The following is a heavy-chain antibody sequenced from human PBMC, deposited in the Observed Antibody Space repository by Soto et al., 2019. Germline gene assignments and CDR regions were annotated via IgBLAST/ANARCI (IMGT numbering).Heavy chain of an antibody. D-gene: IGHD3-10*01. V-gene: IGHV6-1*01. CDR3: ARDFRVLLWFGERAVYYYGMDV. Sequence: TLSLTCAISGDSVSRKNAAWNWIRQSPSRGLEWLGRTYYRSKWYNDYAVSVKSRITINPDTSKNQFSLQLNSVTPEDTAVYYCARDFRVLLWFGERAVYYYGMDVWGQGTTVTVSS. CDR2: TYYRSKWYN. CDR1: GDSVSRKNAA. J-gene: IGHJ6*02.